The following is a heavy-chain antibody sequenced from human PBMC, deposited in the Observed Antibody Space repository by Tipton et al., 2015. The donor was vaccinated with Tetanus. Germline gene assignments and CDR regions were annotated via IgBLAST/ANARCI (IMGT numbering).Heavy chain of an antibody. Sequence: TLSLTCTVSGGSISRGGYFWNWIRPRPGKGPEWIGDIYYSGDTYYNPSLKSRVSMSVDTSKNQFSLNLTSVTAADTAVYYCVRGRGLGAYSYGFEYWGQGALVTVSS. J-gene: IGHJ4*02. CDR2: IYYSGDT. CDR3: VRGRGLGAYSYGFEY. V-gene: IGHV4-31*03. D-gene: IGHD5-18*01. CDR1: GGSISRGGYF.